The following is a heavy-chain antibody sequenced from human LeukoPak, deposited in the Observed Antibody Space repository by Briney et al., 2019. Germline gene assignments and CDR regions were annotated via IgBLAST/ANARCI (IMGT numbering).Heavy chain of an antibody. CDR2: IYPGDSDT. V-gene: IGHV5-51*01. CDR1: GYSFTIYW. Sequence: GESLKISCKGSGYSFTIYWIAWVRQMPGKVLEWMGIIYPGDSDTRYSPSFQGQVTISADKSISTAYLQWSSLKASDTAMYFCARPSRPNHYYYGMDVWGQGTTVTVSS. J-gene: IGHJ6*02. CDR3: ARPSRPNHYYYGMDV. D-gene: IGHD1-14*01.